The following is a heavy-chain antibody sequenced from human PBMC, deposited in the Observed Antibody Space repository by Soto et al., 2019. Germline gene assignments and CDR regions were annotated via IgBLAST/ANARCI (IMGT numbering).Heavy chain of an antibody. CDR1: GFTFSNAW. CDR3: TTDWTYYYDSSGYYPLGY. V-gene: IGHV3-15*07. J-gene: IGHJ4*02. D-gene: IGHD3-22*01. CDR2: IKSKTDGGTT. Sequence: PGGSLRLSCAASGFTFSNAWMNWVRQAPGKGLEWVGRIKSKTDGGTTDYAAPVKGRFTISRDDSKNTLYLQMNSLKTEDTAVYYCTTDWTYYYDSSGYYPLGYWGQGTLVTVSS.